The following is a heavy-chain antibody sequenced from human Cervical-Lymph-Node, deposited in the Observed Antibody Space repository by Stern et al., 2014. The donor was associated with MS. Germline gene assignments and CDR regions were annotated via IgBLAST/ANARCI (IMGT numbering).Heavy chain of an antibody. D-gene: IGHD2-15*01. J-gene: IGHJ4*02. CDR1: GYSFSTYW. CDR3: ASAGYCSGGPCFFHFDY. CDR2: IFPEDSDT. Sequence: EVQLVESGAEVKKPGQSLKISCKTSGYSFSTYWIGWVRQTSGKGLEWMGIIFPEDSDTKYSPSFQGQVTISADKSNRTAYLQWNSLKASDTAIYYCASAGYCSGGPCFFHFDYWGQGTLVTVSS. V-gene: IGHV5-51*01.